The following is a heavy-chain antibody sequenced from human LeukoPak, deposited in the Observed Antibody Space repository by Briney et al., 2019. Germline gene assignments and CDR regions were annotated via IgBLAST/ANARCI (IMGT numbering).Heavy chain of an antibody. J-gene: IGHJ4*02. D-gene: IGHD6-19*01. CDR1: GFTFGDYA. V-gene: IGHV3-23*01. Sequence: GGSLRLSCEASGFTFGDYAMIWFRQDPGKGLEWVSSIGGRNTPTYYADSVKGRFTISRDNPKNTLYLRMNSLRAEDTAVYYCARHLGTSVAGSLGYWGQGTLVTVSS. CDR2: IGGRNTPT. CDR3: ARHLGTSVAGSLGY.